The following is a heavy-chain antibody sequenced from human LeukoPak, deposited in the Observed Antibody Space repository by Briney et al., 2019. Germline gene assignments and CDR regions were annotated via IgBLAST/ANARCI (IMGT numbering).Heavy chain of an antibody. CDR1: GFTFSSYA. J-gene: IGHJ4*02. D-gene: IGHD5-12*01. Sequence: QSGGSLRLSCAASGFTFSSYAMSWVRQAPGKGLEWVSAISGSAGITYYADSVKGRFTIPRDNSKNTLYLQMNSLRADDTAVYYCAKDPRVATIEIFDYWGQGTLVTVSS. CDR3: AKDPRVATIEIFDY. V-gene: IGHV3-23*01. CDR2: ISGSAGIT.